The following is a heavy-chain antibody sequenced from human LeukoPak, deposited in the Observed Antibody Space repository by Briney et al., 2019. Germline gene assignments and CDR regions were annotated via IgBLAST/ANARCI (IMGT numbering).Heavy chain of an antibody. CDR1: GFTFSSYS. J-gene: IGHJ6*02. CDR3: ARAGAYYYDSSGYPRYYYYGMDV. CDR2: ISSSSSYI. Sequence: KPGGSLRLSCAASGFTFSSYSMNWVRQAPGKGLEWVSSISSSSSYIYYADSVKGRFTISRDTAKNSLYLQMNSLRAEDTAVYYCARAGAYYYDSSGYPRYYYYGMDVWGQGTTVTVSS. V-gene: IGHV3-21*01. D-gene: IGHD3-22*01.